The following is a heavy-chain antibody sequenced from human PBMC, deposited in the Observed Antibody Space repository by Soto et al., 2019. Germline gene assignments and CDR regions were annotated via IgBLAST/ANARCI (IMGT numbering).Heavy chain of an antibody. Sequence: QVQLVQSGAEVKKPGASVKVSCKASGYTFTTYGISWVRQAPGQGLEWMGWISVYDGNKKSVPTLQGRLTMTTDTSTNTAYMELRSRRSDDTAVYYCARDQHYASGGANWFDPWGQGTLVTVSS. J-gene: IGHJ5*02. V-gene: IGHV1-18*01. CDR2: ISVYDGNK. CDR3: ARDQHYASGGANWFDP. CDR1: GYTFTTYG. D-gene: IGHD3-10*01.